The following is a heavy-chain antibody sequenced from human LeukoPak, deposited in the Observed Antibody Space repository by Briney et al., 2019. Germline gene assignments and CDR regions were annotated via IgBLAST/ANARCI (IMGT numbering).Heavy chain of an antibody. J-gene: IGHJ5*02. Sequence: VASVKVSCKASGYTFTGYYMHWVRQAPGQGLEWMGWTNPNSGGTNYAQKFQGRATMTRDTSISTAYMELSRLRSDDTAVYYCAREYLGVAGSWFGPWGQGTLVTVSS. V-gene: IGHV1-2*02. CDR2: TNPNSGGT. CDR1: GYTFTGYY. CDR3: AREYLGVAGSWFGP. D-gene: IGHD6-19*01.